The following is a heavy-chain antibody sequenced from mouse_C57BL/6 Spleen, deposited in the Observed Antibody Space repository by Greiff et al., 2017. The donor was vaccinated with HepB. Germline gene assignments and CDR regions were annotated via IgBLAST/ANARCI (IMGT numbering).Heavy chain of an antibody. CDR3: ARFVGGYGSNFDY. V-gene: IGHV1-54*01. J-gene: IGHJ2*01. CDR1: GYAFTNYL. CDR2: INPGSGGT. Sequence: QVQLQQSGAELVRPGTSVKVSCKASGYAFTNYLIEWVKQRPGQGLEWIGVINPGSGGTNYNEKFKGKATLTADKSSRTAYMQLSSLTSEDSAVYFCARFVGGYGSNFDYWGQGTTLTVSS. D-gene: IGHD2-10*02.